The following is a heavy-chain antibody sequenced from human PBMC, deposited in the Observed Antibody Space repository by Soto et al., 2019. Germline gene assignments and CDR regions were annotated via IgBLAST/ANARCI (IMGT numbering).Heavy chain of an antibody. CDR2: ISGYNGHT. D-gene: IGHD3-16*01. CDR1: GYTFTTYG. J-gene: IGHJ6*02. CDR3: AREGEMPYYYYGLDF. V-gene: IGHV1-18*01. Sequence: QVQLVQSGAEVRKPGASVKVSCKASGYTFTTYGISWVRQAPGQGLEWMGWISGYNGHTKYAQKFQGRVTMTTDTSTSRVYMDLRSMRSDDTAVYYCAREGEMPYYYYGLDFWGQGTTVTVSS.